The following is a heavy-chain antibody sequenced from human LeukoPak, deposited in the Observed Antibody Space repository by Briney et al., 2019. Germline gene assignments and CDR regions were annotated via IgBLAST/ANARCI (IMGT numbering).Heavy chain of an antibody. V-gene: IGHV4-34*01. CDR2: INHSGST. D-gene: IGHD3-22*01. J-gene: IGHJ4*02. CDR3: ARYDSRGTNNFYFDY. CDR1: GGSFSGYY. Sequence: SETLSLTCAVYGGSFSGYYWSWIRQPPGKGLEWVGEINHSGSTNYNPSLKSRVTISVDTSKNQFSLKLSSVTAADTAVYYCARYDSRGTNNFYFDYWGQGTLVTVSS.